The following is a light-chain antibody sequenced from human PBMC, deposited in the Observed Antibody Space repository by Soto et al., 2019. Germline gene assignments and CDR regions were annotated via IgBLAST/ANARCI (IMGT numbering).Light chain of an antibody. J-gene: IGKJ4*01. Sequence: EIVLTQSPGTLSLSPGERATLSCRASQSVSSKYLAWYQQKPGQAPRLLIYDASNRATGIPDRFSGSGSGTDFTLTISSLQPDDFATYYCQQYESYSPLTFGGGTKVDIK. CDR2: DAS. CDR1: QSVSSKY. V-gene: IGKV3-20*01. CDR3: QQYESYSPLT.